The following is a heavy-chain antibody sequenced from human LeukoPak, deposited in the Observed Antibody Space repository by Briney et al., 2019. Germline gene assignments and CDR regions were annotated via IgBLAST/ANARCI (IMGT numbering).Heavy chain of an antibody. V-gene: IGHV3-9*03. CDR2: ISWSRGSI. J-gene: IGHJ3*02. CDR3: AKDRLPDISQIYSSSWSGAFDI. Sequence: PGGTLRLTCAGYGFTFDDYDMHWVRQAPGKGLEGVSGISWSRGSIGYAHSVNGRFTISKDNAKNSLYLQMNSLLAEDMALYYCAKDRLPDISQIYSSSWSGAFDIWGQGTMVTVSS. D-gene: IGHD6-13*01. CDR1: GFTFDDYD.